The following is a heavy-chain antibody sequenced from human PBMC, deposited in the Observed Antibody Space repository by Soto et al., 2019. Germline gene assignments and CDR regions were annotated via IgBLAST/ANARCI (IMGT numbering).Heavy chain of an antibody. J-gene: IGHJ4*02. V-gene: IGHV4-30-4*01. D-gene: IGHD6-13*01. Sequence: QVQLQESGPGLVKPSQTLSLTCTVSGDSFSSDDYYWSWIRQPPGKGLEWIGYISYRVDTYYSPSLKSRVTISVDTSKNQISLRLKSVTAADTAVYYCARAETSGIHYFDYWGQGSLVTVSS. CDR3: ARAETSGIHYFDY. CDR1: GDSFSSDDYY. CDR2: ISYRVDT.